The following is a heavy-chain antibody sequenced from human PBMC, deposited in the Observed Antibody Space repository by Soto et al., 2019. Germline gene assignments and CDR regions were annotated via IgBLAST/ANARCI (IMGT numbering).Heavy chain of an antibody. CDR2: IYYSGST. D-gene: IGHD6-13*01. V-gene: IGHV4-59*01. CDR3: ASTTTEYSSSWYVGWFDP. J-gene: IGHJ5*02. Sequence: QVQLQESGPGLVKPSETLSLTCTVSGGSISSYYWSWIRQPPGKGLEWIGYIYYSGSTNYNPSLKSRVTISVDXXKXQXXLKLSSVTAADTAVYYCASTTTEYSSSWYVGWFDPWGQGTLVTVSS. CDR1: GGSISSYY.